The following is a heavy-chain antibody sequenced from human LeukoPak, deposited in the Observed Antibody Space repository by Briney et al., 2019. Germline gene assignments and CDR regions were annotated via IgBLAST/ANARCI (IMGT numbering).Heavy chain of an antibody. CDR3: AREGGELLRRNYYYYMDV. Sequence: PSETLSLTCTASGGSISSYYWSWIRQPPGKGLEWIGYIYYSGSANYNPSLKSRVTISVDTSKNQFSLKLSSVTAADTAVYYCAREGGELLRRNYYYYMDVWGKGTTVTISS. J-gene: IGHJ6*03. D-gene: IGHD1-26*01. V-gene: IGHV4-59*01. CDR1: GGSISSYY. CDR2: IYYSGSA.